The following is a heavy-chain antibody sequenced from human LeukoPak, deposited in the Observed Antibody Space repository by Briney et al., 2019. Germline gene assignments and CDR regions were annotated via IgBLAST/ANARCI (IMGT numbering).Heavy chain of an antibody. J-gene: IGHJ4*02. CDR2: LNQDGSEK. Sequence: GGSLRLSCAASGFSFSSFWMSWVRQTPGKGLEWLANLNQDGSEKYYGNSVKGRFTISRDNTKRSLYLQMNSLRAEDTAVYFCARDKGVSRETYLDHGGQGNLVTVSS. CDR3: ARDKGVSRETYLDH. D-gene: IGHD3-9*01. CDR1: GFSFSSFW. V-gene: IGHV3-7*01.